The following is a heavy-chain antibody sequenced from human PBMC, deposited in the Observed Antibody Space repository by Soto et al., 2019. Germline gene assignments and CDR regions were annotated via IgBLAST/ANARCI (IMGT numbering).Heavy chain of an antibody. CDR3: ARGEREGSSWYGGFPP. CDR1: GGSVSSNNW. Sequence: SETLSLTCAVSGGSVSSNNWWSWVRQPPGKGLEWIGEIFHSGSTNYNPSLKSRVTISVDKSKNQFSLKVSSVTAADTAVYYCARGEREGSSWYGGFPPWGQGTLVTVSS. D-gene: IGHD6-13*01. V-gene: IGHV4-4*02. J-gene: IGHJ5*02. CDR2: IFHSGST.